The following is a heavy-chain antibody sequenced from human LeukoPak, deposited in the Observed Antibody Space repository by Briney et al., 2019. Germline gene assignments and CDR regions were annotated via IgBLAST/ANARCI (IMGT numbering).Heavy chain of an antibody. CDR1: GGSFSGYY. Sequence: SETLSLTCAVYGGSFSGYYWSWIRQPPGKGLEWIGEINHSGSTNYNPSLKSRVTISVDTSKNQFSLKLSSVTAADTAVYYCATYTIFGVVRDYWGQGTLVTVSS. CDR2: INHSGST. CDR3: ATYTIFGVVRDY. D-gene: IGHD3-3*01. V-gene: IGHV4-34*01. J-gene: IGHJ4*02.